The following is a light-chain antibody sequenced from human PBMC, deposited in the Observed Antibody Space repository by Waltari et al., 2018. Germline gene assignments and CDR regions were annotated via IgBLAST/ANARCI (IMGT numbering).Light chain of an antibody. CDR3: QTWGTGSHVV. CDR1: SGHSSYT. Sequence: QLVLTQSPSASASLGASAKLTCTLSSGHSSYTIAWHQQKPEKGPRYLMKVNSDGSHSKGDGIPERFSGSSSGAERYLTIASLQSEDEADYYCQTWGTGSHVVFGGGTKLTVL. V-gene: IGLV4-69*01. CDR2: VNSDGSH. J-gene: IGLJ2*01.